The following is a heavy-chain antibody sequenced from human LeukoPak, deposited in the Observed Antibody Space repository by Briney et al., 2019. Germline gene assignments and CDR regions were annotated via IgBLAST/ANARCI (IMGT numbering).Heavy chain of an antibody. Sequence: GGSLRLSCAASGFTVSSNYMSWVRQAPGKGLEWVSAISGSGGSTYYADSVKGRFTISRDNSKNTLYLQMNSLRAEDTAVYYCANHESSGHFDYWGQGTLVTVSS. CDR1: GFTVSSNY. CDR2: ISGSGGST. V-gene: IGHV3-23*01. CDR3: ANHESSGHFDY. J-gene: IGHJ4*02.